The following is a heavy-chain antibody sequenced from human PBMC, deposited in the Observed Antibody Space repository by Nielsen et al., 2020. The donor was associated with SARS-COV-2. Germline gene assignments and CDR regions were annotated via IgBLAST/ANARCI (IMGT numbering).Heavy chain of an antibody. D-gene: IGHD2-15*01. V-gene: IGHV1-18*01. CDR3: ARHQGYCSGGSCYSGRYGMDV. CDR1: GYTFTSYG. CDR2: ISAYNGNT. Sequence: ASVKVSCKASGYTFTSYGINWVRQAPGQGLEWMGWISAYNGNTNYAQKLQGRVTMTTDTSTSTAYMELRSLRSDDTAVYYCARHQGYCSGGSCYSGRYGMDVWGQGTTVTVSS. J-gene: IGHJ6*02.